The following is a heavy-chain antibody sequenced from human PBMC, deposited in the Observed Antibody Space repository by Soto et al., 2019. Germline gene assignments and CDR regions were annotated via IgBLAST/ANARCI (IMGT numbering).Heavy chain of an antibody. V-gene: IGHV3-23*01. J-gene: IGHJ4*02. CDR2: IGGSGGNI. D-gene: IGHD2-15*01. CDR1: GFTFSSYA. Sequence: EVQLLESGGGLVQPGGSLRLSCAASGFTFSSYAMSWVRLAPGKGLEWVSIIGGSGGNIYYAASVKGRFTISRDNSKNTLYLQMNSLRADDTALYYCARDRYCSGGSCFSDCWGQGTLVTVSS. CDR3: ARDRYCSGGSCFSDC.